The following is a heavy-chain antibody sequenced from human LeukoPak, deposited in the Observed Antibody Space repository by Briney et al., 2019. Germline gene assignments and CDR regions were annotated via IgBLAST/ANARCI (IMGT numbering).Heavy chain of an antibody. CDR2: INTYSGNT. J-gene: IGHJ4*02. Sequence: ASVTVSCKASGYTFINYGISWVRQAPGQGLEWMGWINTYSGNTNYAQKLQGRVSMTTDTSTSIAYMELRSLRSDDTAVYYCARQAGGYSSGWYQFHFDYWGQGTLVTVSS. CDR3: ARQAGGYSSGWYQFHFDY. V-gene: IGHV1-18*04. D-gene: IGHD6-19*01. CDR1: GYTFINYG.